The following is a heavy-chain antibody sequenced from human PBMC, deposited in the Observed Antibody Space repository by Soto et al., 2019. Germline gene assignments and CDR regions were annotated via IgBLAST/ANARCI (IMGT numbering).Heavy chain of an antibody. CDR1: GFTFSNAW. CDR3: TALFKYYDILTGYSLHLDY. CDR2: IKSKTDGGTT. Sequence: GESLRLSCAASGFTFSNAWMNWVRQAPGKGLEWVGRIKSKTDGGTTDYAAPVKGRFTISRDDSKNTLYLQMNSLKTEEPAVYYCTALFKYYDILTGYSLHLDYWGQGTLVTVSS. V-gene: IGHV3-15*07. D-gene: IGHD3-9*01. J-gene: IGHJ4*02.